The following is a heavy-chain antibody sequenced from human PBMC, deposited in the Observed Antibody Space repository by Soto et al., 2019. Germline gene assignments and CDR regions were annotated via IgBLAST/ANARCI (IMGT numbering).Heavy chain of an antibody. CDR2: IYPGDSDT. CDR3: ARQNIVVVPAASTLYYYYGMDV. D-gene: IGHD2-2*01. CDR1: GYSFTSYW. Sequence: GESLKISCKGSGYSFTSYWIGWVRQMPGKGLEWMGIIYPGDSDTRYSPSFQGQVTISADKSISTAYLQWSSLKASDTAMYYCARQNIVVVPAASTLYYYYGMDVWGQGTTVTVSS. V-gene: IGHV5-51*01. J-gene: IGHJ6*02.